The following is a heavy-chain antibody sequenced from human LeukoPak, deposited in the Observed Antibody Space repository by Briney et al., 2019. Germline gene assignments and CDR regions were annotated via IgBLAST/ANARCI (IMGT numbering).Heavy chain of an antibody. D-gene: IGHD4-11*01. J-gene: IGHJ4*02. CDR2: IYHSGTT. CDR3: ARAVDYRNYFDY. V-gene: IGHV4-31*03. CDR1: GYSITRGGYY. Sequence: SQTLSLTCTVSGYSITRGGYYWIWVRQHPGKGLEWVGFIYHSGTTFYNPSLESRATISVDTSQSQFSLKLTSVTAADTAVYYCARAVDYRNYFDYWGQGALVTVSS.